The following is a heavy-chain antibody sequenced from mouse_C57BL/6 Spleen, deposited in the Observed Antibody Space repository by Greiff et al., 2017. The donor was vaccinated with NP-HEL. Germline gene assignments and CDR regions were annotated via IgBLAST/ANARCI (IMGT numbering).Heavy chain of an antibody. CDR1: GFTFTDHY. Sequence: EVQGVESGGGLVQPGGSLSLSCAASGFTFTDHYMSWVRQPPGKALEWMGFIRNKANGYTTEYSAYVKGRFTISKANSKSILYLHIIALSAEDSATYYCARNFDSYFPWFAYWGQGTLVTVSA. D-gene: IGHD2-12*01. CDR2: IRNKANGYTT. CDR3: ARNFDSYFPWFAY. J-gene: IGHJ3*01. V-gene: IGHV7-3*01.